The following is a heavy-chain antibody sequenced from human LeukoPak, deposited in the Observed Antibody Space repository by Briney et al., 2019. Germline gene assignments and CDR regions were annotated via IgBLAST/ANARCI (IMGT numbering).Heavy chain of an antibody. CDR2: IYHSGST. D-gene: IGHD5-18*01. V-gene: IGHV4-4*02. CDR1: GGSISSSNW. CDR3: ARHGGYSYGSEGIRPGYYYGMDV. J-gene: IGHJ6*02. Sequence: SGTLSLTCAVSGGSISSSNWWSWVRQPPGKGLEWIGEIYHSGSTNYNPALKSRVTISVGTSRNQFSLKLSSVTAADTAVYYCARHGGYSYGSEGIRPGYYYGMDVWGQGTTVTVSS.